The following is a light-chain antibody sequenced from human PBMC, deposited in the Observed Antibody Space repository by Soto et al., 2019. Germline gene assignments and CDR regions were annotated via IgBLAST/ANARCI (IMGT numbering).Light chain of an antibody. CDR1: SSNIGAGYD. Sequence: QSVLTQPPSVSGAPGQRVTISCTGSSSNIGAGYDVHWYQQFPGTAPKLLIYANINRPSGVPDRFSGSKSGTSASLAITGLQAADEADYYCQSYDSSLSGYVFGTGTKLTVL. CDR2: ANI. V-gene: IGLV1-40*01. J-gene: IGLJ1*01. CDR3: QSYDSSLSGYV.